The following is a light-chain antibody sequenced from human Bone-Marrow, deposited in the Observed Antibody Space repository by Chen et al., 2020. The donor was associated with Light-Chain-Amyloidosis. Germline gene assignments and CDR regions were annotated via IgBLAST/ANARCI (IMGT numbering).Light chain of an antibody. J-gene: IGKJ1*01. CDR1: QKIDTY. CDR2: SVS. V-gene: IGKV1-39*01. Sequence: DVQMTQSPSSLPASVGDRVTITCRASQKIDTYLNWYQQRPGRAPKLLIYSVSRLQSGVPSRFSGSGSATQFTLTISSLQPEDFASYYCQQSFITPRTFGQGTRVE. CDR3: QQSFITPRT.